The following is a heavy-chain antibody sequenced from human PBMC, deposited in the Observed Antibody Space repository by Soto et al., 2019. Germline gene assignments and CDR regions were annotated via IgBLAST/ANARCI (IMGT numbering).Heavy chain of an antibody. J-gene: IGHJ5*02. Sequence: GGSLRLSCAASGFTFSSYGMHWVRQAPGKGLEWVAVIWYDGSNKYYADSVKGRFTISRDNSKNTLYLQMNSLRAEDTAVYYCARPYYDSSGKAPFDPWGQGTLVTVSS. V-gene: IGHV3-33*01. CDR1: GFTFSSYG. CDR2: IWYDGSNK. D-gene: IGHD3-22*01. CDR3: ARPYYDSSGKAPFDP.